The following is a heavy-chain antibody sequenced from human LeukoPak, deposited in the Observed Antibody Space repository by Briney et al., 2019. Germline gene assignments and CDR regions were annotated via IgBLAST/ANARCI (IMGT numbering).Heavy chain of an antibody. CDR3: ARDFSSSSTVYYYYYMDV. CDR2: IYYSGTT. J-gene: IGHJ6*03. V-gene: IGHV4-34*01. Sequence: SETLSLTCAVYGGSFSGYYWSWIRQPPGKGLEWIGTIYYSGTTYYNPSLKSRVTISIDTSKNHFSLKLSSVTAADTAINYCARDFSSSSTVYYYYYMDVWGKGTTVTVSS. CDR1: GGSFSGYY. D-gene: IGHD6-6*01.